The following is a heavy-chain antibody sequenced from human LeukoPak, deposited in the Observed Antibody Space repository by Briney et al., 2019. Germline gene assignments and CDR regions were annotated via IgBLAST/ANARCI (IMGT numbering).Heavy chain of an antibody. D-gene: IGHD3-3*01. CDR1: GFTFNKFA. Sequence: GGSLRLSCKTSGFTFNKFAMSWVRQAPGKGPVWVAATNDRGDYTYYPASVKGRFTISRDNSQNTRYLQINNLGAEDTATYYCAKGPGLITLSGEVVSDFFDSWGQGTLVTAS. CDR2: TNDRGDYT. V-gene: IGHV3-23*01. CDR3: AKGPGLITLSGEVVSDFFDS. J-gene: IGHJ5*01.